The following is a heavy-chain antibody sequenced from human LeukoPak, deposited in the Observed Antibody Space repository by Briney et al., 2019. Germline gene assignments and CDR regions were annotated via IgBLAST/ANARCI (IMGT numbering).Heavy chain of an antibody. J-gene: IGHJ4*02. V-gene: IGHV5-51*01. CDR1: GYIFTSYW. Sequence: GESLKIYCKVSGYIFTSYWIGWVRQMTGKGMEWMGIIQPGDSDTRYSPSVQVQVTISVDKSITTSYLQWSSLKASDTAMYYCARPGNGGFYRDPDYWGQGTLVTVSS. CDR3: ARPGNGGFYRDPDY. D-gene: IGHD4-23*01. CDR2: IQPGDSDT.